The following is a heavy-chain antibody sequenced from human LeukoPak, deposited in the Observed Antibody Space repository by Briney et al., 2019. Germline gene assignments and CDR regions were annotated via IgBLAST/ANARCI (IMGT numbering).Heavy chain of an antibody. D-gene: IGHD6-19*01. J-gene: IGHJ4*02. CDR3: ARDRGYSSGWYLY. CDR2: INPNSGGT. V-gene: IGHV1-2*02. CDR1: GYTFTGYY. Sequence: GASVKVSCKASGYTFTGYYMHWVRQAPGQGLEWMGWINPNSGGTNYAQKFQGRVTMTRDMSTSTVYMELSSLRSEDTAVYYCARDRGYSSGWYLYWGQGTLVTVSS.